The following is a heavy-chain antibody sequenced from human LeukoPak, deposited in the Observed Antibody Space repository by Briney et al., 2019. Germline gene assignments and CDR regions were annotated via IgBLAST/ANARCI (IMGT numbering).Heavy chain of an antibody. CDR3: ARVWAGTAMVPNYYYYGMDV. CDR2: IYYSGST. D-gene: IGHD5-18*01. V-gene: IGHV4-59*01. Sequence: SETLSLTCPVSGGSISSYYWSWIRQSPGKGLEWIGYIYYSGSTNYNPSLKSRVTISVDTSKNQFSLKLSSVTAADTAVYYCARVWAGTAMVPNYYYYGMDVWGKGTTVTVSS. CDR1: GGSISSYY. J-gene: IGHJ6*04.